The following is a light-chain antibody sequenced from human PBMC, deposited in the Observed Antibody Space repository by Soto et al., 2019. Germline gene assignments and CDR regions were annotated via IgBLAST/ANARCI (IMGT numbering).Light chain of an antibody. V-gene: IGLV1-44*01. J-gene: IGLJ3*02. CDR2: SDN. Sequence: QSVLNQPPSASGTPGQRVTISCSGSNSNIGRNTVNWYQQFPGAAPNLLIHSDNQRPSGVPDRFSGSRSGTSASLAISGLQSEDEADYYCAAWDESPNVPVFGGGTKLTVL. CDR3: AAWDESPNVPV. CDR1: NSNIGRNT.